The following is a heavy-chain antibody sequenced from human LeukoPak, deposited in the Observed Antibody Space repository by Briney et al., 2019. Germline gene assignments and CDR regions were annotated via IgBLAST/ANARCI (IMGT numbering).Heavy chain of an antibody. CDR3: ARAASYSSSGKTRKNYYFDY. V-gene: IGHV1-8*01. CDR1: GYTFTSYD. CDR2: MNPNTGKT. D-gene: IGHD6-13*01. Sequence: ASVKVSSKASGYTFTSYDINWVRQATGQGLEWMGWMNPNTGKTGYAQKFQGRVTMTRNTSISTAYMELSSLRSEDTAVYYCARAASYSSSGKTRKNYYFDYWGQGTLVTVSS. J-gene: IGHJ4*02.